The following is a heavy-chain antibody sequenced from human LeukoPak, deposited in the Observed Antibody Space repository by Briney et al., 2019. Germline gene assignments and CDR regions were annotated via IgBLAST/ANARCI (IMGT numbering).Heavy chain of an antibody. D-gene: IGHD2-2*01. CDR2: AFYSGST. V-gene: IGHV4-59*08. CDR3: ARHENAVPSS. CDR1: GGSIISYY. J-gene: IGHJ5*02. Sequence: PSETLSLTCTVAGGSIISYYWSCIRQPPGKGLEWIGNAFYSGSTNYNPSLKSRVTISVDTSKNQFSLRLTSVTAAGTDVSGFARHENAVPSSWGQGTLVTVSS.